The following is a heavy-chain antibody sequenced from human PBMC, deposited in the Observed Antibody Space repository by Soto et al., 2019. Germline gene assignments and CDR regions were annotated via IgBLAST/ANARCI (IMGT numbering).Heavy chain of an antibody. Sequence: SVKVSCKASGGTFSSYAISWVRQAPGQGLEWMGGIIPIFGTANYAQKFQGRVTITADKSTSTAYMELSSLRSEDTAVYYCARDCSTGVVWGGMDVWGQGTRVTVSS. CDR3: ARDCSTGVVWGGMDV. D-gene: IGHD2-15*01. V-gene: IGHV1-69*06. CDR2: IIPIFGTA. J-gene: IGHJ6*02. CDR1: GGTFSSYA.